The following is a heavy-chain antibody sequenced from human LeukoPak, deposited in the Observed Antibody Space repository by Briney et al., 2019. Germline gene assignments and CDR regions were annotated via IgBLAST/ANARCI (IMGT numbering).Heavy chain of an antibody. CDR2: IYYSGST. CDR1: GGSISSGDYY. CDR3: ARATYYYDSSGYYYPLDY. D-gene: IGHD3-22*01. J-gene: IGHJ4*02. V-gene: IGHV4-30-4*02. Sequence: PSETLSLTCTVSGGSISSGDYYWSWIRQPPGKGLEWIGYIYYSGSTYYNPSLKSRVTISVDTSKNQFSLKLSSVTAADTAVYYCARATYYYDSSGYYYPLDYWGQGTLVTVSS.